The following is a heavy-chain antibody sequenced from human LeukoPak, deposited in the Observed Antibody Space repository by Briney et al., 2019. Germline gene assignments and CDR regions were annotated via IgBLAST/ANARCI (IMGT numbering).Heavy chain of an antibody. V-gene: IGHV3-48*01. Sequence: GGSLRLSCAVSGLTFSSHSMNWVRQAPGRGLEWLSHISSSGGTIYYADSVKGRFTISRDAAKKSLYLEMSSLRVEDTAVYYCARETIAAAGTSWFDPWGQGTLVTVSS. CDR1: GLTFSSHS. J-gene: IGHJ5*02. CDR2: ISSSGGTI. D-gene: IGHD6-13*01. CDR3: ARETIAAAGTSWFDP.